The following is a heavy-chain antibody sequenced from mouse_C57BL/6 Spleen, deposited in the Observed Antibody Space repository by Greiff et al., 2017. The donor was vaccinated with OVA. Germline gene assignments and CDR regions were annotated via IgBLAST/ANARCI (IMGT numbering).Heavy chain of an antibody. D-gene: IGHD2-5*01. V-gene: IGHV1-64*01. Sequence: VQLQQSGAELVKPGASVKLSCKASGYTFTSYWMHWVKQRPGQGLEWIGMIHPNSGSTNYNEKFKSKATLTVDKSSSTAYMQLSSLTSEDSAVYYCARSYYSNLYAMDYWGQGTSVTVSS. CDR2: IHPNSGST. CDR3: ARSYYSNLYAMDY. CDR1: GYTFTSYW. J-gene: IGHJ4*01.